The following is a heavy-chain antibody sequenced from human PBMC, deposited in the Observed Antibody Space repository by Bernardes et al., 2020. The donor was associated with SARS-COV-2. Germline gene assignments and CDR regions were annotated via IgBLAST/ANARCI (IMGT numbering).Heavy chain of an antibody. CDR2: ISYDGSNK. CDR3: AREDTPYYDFWSGYYPTPGY. CDR1: GFTFSSYW. Sequence: SLRLSCAASGFTFSSYWMHWVRQAPGKGLVWVAVISYDGSNKYYADSVKGRFTISRDNSKNTLYLQMNSLRAEDTAVYYCAREDTPYYDFWSGYYPTPGYWGQGTLVTVSS. V-gene: IGHV3-30*03. D-gene: IGHD3-3*01. J-gene: IGHJ4*02.